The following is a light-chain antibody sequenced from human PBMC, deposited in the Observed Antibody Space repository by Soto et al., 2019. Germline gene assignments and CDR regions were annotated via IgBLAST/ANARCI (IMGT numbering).Light chain of an antibody. Sequence: DIQMTQSPSSLSASVGDRVTISCRASRNITSYLNWYQQKPGKAPNLLIFAASSLQSGVPSRFSGCGSGTDFTLTISRLQPEDSATYCRQQSYTAPLAFGGGTKLEIK. V-gene: IGKV1-39*01. CDR2: AAS. J-gene: IGKJ4*01. CDR3: QQSYTAPLA. CDR1: RNITSY.